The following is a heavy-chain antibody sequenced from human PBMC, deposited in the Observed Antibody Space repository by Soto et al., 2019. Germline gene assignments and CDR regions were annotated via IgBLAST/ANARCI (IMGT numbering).Heavy chain of an antibody. V-gene: IGHV4-59*12. CDR1: GGSISGYY. CDR3: ARSHDLFYY. J-gene: IGHJ4*02. D-gene: IGHD3-3*01. CDR2: IYYSGST. Sequence: SETLSLTCTGSGGSISGYYWSWIRQPPGKGLEWIGYIYYSGSTNYNPSLNSRLTISVDTSKNQFSLKLTSVTAADTAVYYCARSHDLFYYCAQGTPVTVSS.